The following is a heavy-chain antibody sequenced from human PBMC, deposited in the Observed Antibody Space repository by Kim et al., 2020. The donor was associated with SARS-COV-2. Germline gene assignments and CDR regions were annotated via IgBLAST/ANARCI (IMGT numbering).Heavy chain of an antibody. Sequence: ADYVKGRFTISRENSESTVSLQMKGLRAEDTAVYYCARGDHYNFWGGFSLWGQGTLVTVSS. J-gene: IGHJ4*02. D-gene: IGHD3-3*01. CDR3: ARGDHYNFWGGFSL. V-gene: IGHV3-30*01.